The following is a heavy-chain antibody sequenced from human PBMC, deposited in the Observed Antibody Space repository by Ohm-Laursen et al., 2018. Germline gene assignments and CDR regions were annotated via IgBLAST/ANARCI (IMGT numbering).Heavy chain of an antibody. CDR1: GASISSGGYY. CDR3: ATPVFGSRWYYFDY. V-gene: IGHV4-31*03. Sequence: SDTLSLTCTVSGASISSGGYYWSWIRQHPGKGLEWIGYIYDSGSTSYNPSLKSRLTISVDTSKNQFSLKLNSVTAADTAVYYCATPVFGSRWYYFDYWGQGTLVTVSS. J-gene: IGHJ4*02. CDR2: IYDSGST. D-gene: IGHD6-13*01.